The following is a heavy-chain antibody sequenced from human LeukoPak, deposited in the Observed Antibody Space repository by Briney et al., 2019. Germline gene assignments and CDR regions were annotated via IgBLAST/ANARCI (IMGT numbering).Heavy chain of an antibody. J-gene: IGHJ4*02. V-gene: IGHV5-51*01. Sequence: GESLKISCKASGYSFASYWIGSVRHMPGKGLEWMGIIDPSDSETRYTPSFQGQVTISVDESLTTAYLQWTSLKASDTAMYYCARQTAMGRSGDYWGQGTQVTVSS. CDR2: IDPSDSET. D-gene: IGHD5-18*01. CDR1: GYSFASYW. CDR3: ARQTAMGRSGDY.